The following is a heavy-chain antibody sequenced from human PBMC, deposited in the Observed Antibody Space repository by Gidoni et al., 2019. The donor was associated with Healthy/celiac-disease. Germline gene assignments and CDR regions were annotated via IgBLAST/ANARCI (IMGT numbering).Heavy chain of an antibody. CDR3: VNFPRFPRAFDI. J-gene: IGHJ3*02. CDR1: GFTFSRYA. CDR2: ISSNGGST. V-gene: IGHV3-64D*09. D-gene: IGHD3-10*01. Sequence: EVQLVESGGGLVKPGGALNLSCSASGFTFSRYAMNWVRQAPGKGMEYVSAISSNGGSTYYADSVKGRFTISRDNSKNTLYLQMSSLRAEDPAVYYCVNFPRFPRAFDIWGQGTMVTVSS.